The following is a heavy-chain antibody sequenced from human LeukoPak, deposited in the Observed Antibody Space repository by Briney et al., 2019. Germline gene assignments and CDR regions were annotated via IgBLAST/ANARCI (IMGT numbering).Heavy chain of an antibody. CDR3: ARRRVGYSYGEFDY. J-gene: IGHJ4*02. Sequence: GESLKISCRGSGYSFTTYWIGWVRQMPGKGLEWMGIINPGDSDTRYSPSFQGQVTISAAKSISTTYLQWSSLKASDTAMYYCARRRVGYSYGEFDYWGQGTLVTVSS. CDR2: INPGDSDT. D-gene: IGHD5-18*01. V-gene: IGHV5-51*01. CDR1: GYSFTTYW.